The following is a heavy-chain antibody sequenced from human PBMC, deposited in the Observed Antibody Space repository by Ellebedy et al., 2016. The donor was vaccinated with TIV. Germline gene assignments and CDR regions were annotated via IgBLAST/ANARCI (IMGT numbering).Heavy chain of an antibody. CDR1: GYTFTSYA. Sequence: AASVKVSCKASGYTFTSYAMHWVRQAPGQRLEGMGWINAGNGNTKYSQKFQGRVTITRDTSASTAYMELSSLTSEDTAVYYCARDWWELPFDNWGQGTLVTVSS. V-gene: IGHV1-3*01. J-gene: IGHJ4*02. CDR3: ARDWWELPFDN. D-gene: IGHD1-26*01. CDR2: INAGNGNT.